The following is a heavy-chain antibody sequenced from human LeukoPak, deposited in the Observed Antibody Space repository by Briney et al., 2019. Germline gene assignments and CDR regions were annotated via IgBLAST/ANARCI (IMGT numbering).Heavy chain of an antibody. CDR2: MWNDGITG. Sequence: GGSLRLSCAASGFDFRKYGIHWVRQAPGKGLEWVAIMWNDGITGKYADSVRGRFSVSRDNSKNTVYLEMDSLRADDTSVYYCARDGSGWSSDYWGQGTLVTVPS. V-gene: IGHV3-33*01. J-gene: IGHJ4*02. D-gene: IGHD6-19*01. CDR1: GFDFRKYG. CDR3: ARDGSGWSSDY.